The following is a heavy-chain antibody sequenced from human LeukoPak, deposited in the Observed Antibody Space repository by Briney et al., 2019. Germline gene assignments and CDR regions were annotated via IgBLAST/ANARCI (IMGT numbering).Heavy chain of an antibody. D-gene: IGHD3-22*01. CDR1: GYTLTGYY. CDR2: INPNSGGT. V-gene: IGHV1-2*02. J-gene: IGHJ3*02. Sequence: ASVKVSCKASGYTLTGYYMHWVRQAPGQGLEWMGWINPNSGGTNYAQKFQGRVTMTRDTSISTAYMELSRLRSDDTAVYYCARDTYYYDSSGYTLSFDIWGQGTMVTVSS. CDR3: ARDTYYYDSSGYTLSFDI.